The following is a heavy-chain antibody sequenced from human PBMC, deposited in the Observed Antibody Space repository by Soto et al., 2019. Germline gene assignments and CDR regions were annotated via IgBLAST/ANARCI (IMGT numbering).Heavy chain of an antibody. CDR2: IWFDGSNE. CDR3: ARDISMIVVVPGY. CDR1: GFTFSAYG. Sequence: QVQLVESGGGVVQPGRSLRLSCAASGFTFSAYGMHWVRQAPGKGLEWVAVIWFDGSNEYYADSVKGRFTISRDNSKNTLYLQMNSLRAEDTAVYYCARDISMIVVVPGYWGQGTLVTVSS. V-gene: IGHV3-33*01. J-gene: IGHJ4*02. D-gene: IGHD3-22*01.